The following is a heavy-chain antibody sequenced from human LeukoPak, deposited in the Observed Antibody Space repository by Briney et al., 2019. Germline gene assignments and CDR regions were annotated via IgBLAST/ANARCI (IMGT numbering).Heavy chain of an antibody. CDR3: ARGKYIVS. CDR1: GFTFSSYA. Sequence: GRSLRLSCAASGFTFSSYAMHWVRQAPGKGLEWVAVISYDGSNEYYADSVKGRFTISRDNSKNTLYLQMNSLRAEDTAVYYCARGKYIVSWGQGTLVTVSS. D-gene: IGHD6-6*01. J-gene: IGHJ4*02. CDR2: ISYDGSNE. V-gene: IGHV3-30-3*01.